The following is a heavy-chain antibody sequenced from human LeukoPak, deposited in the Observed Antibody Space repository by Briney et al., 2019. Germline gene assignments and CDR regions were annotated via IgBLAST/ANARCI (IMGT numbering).Heavy chain of an antibody. CDR3: ARVGSIAVAGDFDY. CDR2: IYYSGST. CDR1: GGSISSYY. V-gene: IGHV4-59*01. J-gene: IGHJ4*02. Sequence: SETLSLTCTVSGGSISSYYWSWVRQPPGKGLEWIGHIYYSGSTNYNPSLKSRVTISVDTSKNQFSLKLSSVTAADTAVYYCARVGSIAVAGDFDYWGQGTLVTVSS. D-gene: IGHD6-19*01.